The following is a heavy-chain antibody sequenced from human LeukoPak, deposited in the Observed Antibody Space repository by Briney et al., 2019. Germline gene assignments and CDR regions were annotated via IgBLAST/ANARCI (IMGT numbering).Heavy chain of an antibody. D-gene: IGHD2-2*01. J-gene: IGHJ5*02. Sequence: PGGSLRLSCAASGFTVRSNYMSWVRQPPGKGLEWIGEINHSGSTNYNPSLKSRVTISVDTSKNQFSLKLSSVTAADTAVYYCARDVGTKDIVVVPAATGFDPWGQGTLVTVSS. CDR1: GFTVRSNY. CDR2: INHSGST. CDR3: ARDVGTKDIVVVPAATGFDP. V-gene: IGHV4-34*01.